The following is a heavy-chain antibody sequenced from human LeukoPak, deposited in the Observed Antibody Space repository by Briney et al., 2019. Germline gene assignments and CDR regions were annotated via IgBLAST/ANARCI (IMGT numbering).Heavy chain of an antibody. CDR3: ARSTVSEVVVPYFDY. CDR1: GFTVSSNY. Sequence: GGSLRLSCAASGFTVSSNYMSWVRQAPGKGLEWVSVIYSGGSTYYADSVKGRFTISRDNSKNTLYLQMNSLRAEDTAVYYCARSTVSEVVVPYFDYWGQGTLVTVSS. D-gene: IGHD3-22*01. J-gene: IGHJ4*02. V-gene: IGHV3-53*01. CDR2: IYSGGST.